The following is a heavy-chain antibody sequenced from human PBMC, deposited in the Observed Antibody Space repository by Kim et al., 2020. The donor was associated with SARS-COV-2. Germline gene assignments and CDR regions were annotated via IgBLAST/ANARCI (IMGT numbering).Heavy chain of an antibody. CDR2: LNRDGEER. CDR3: AKYSERSGYKSGPFDV. Sequence: GGSLRLSCAASGFSFGDFWMSWVRQTPGKGLEWVASLNRDGEERYYVESVKGRFTISRDNAKNLLFLQMNRLRAEDSTIYYCAKYSERSGYKSGPFDVWGQGTMVTVSS. V-gene: IGHV3-7*03. D-gene: IGHD3-22*01. J-gene: IGHJ3*01. CDR1: GFSFGDFW.